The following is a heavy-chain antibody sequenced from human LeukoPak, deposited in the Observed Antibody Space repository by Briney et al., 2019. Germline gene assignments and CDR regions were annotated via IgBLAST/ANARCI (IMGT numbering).Heavy chain of an antibody. CDR1: GYTFTGYY. D-gene: IGHD2-2*01. V-gene: IGHV1-2*02. CDR3: ASVYSYCSSTSCFQAAFDI. J-gene: IGHJ3*02. Sequence: ASVKASCKASGYTFTGYYMHWVRQAPGQGLEWMGWINPNSGGTNYAQKFQGRVTMTRDTSISTAYMELSRLRSDDTAVYYCASVYSYCSSTSCFQAAFDIWGQGTMVTVSS. CDR2: INPNSGGT.